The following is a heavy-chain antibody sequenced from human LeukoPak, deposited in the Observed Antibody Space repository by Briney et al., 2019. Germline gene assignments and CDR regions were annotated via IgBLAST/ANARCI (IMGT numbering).Heavy chain of an antibody. J-gene: IGHJ6*03. Sequence: SETLSLTCAVYGGSFSGYCWSWIRQPPGKGLEWIGEINHSGSTNYNPSLKSRVTISVDTSKNQFSLKLSSVTAADTAVYYCARVVGGLYYYGSGHMDVWGKGTTVTVSS. CDR2: INHSGST. CDR1: GGSFSGYC. D-gene: IGHD3-10*01. V-gene: IGHV4-34*01. CDR3: ARVVGGLYYYGSGHMDV.